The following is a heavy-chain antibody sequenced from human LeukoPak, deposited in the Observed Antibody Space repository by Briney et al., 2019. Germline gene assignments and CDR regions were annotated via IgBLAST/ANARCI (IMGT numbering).Heavy chain of an antibody. J-gene: IGHJ4*02. CDR3: TSPSLAYCGGDCYS. CDR1: GFTFSDYP. CDR2: IRSKANSYAT. D-gene: IGHD2-21*02. V-gene: IGHV3-73*01. Sequence: PGGSLRLSCAASGFTFSDYPMNWVRQASGKGLEWVGRIRSKANSYATAYAASVKGRFTISRDDSKNTAYLQMNSLKTEDTAVYYCTSPSLAYCGGDCYSWGQGTLVTVSS.